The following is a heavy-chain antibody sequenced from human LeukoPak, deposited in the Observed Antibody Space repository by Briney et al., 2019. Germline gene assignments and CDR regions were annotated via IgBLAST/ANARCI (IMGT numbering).Heavy chain of an antibody. Sequence: SVKVSCKASGGTFSSYAISWVRQAPGQGLEWMGGIIPIFGTANYAQKFQGRVTMTRDTSISTAYMELSRLRSDDTAVYYCARDFGGAHFDYWGQGTLVTVSS. V-gene: IGHV1-69*05. CDR1: GGTFSSYA. CDR3: ARDFGGAHFDY. CDR2: IIPIFGTA. J-gene: IGHJ4*02. D-gene: IGHD3-16*01.